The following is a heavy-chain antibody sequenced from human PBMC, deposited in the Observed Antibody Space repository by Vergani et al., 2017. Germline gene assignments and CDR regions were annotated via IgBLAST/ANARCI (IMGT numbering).Heavy chain of an antibody. CDR1: GFSVSDNY. V-gene: IGHV3-66*01. CDR2: LYVVGTS. Sequence: EVRLLDSGGGLVQPGGSLRLSCAASGFSVSDNYMSWVRQAPGKGMEWVSILYVVGTSDYADSVKGRFTVSRDISKNTLHLQLNSLRVEDTAVYFCSYGIDVWGQGTTVTVSS. CDR3: SYGIDV. J-gene: IGHJ6*02.